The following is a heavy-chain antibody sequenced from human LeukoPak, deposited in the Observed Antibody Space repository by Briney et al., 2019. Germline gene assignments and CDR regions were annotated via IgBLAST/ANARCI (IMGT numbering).Heavy chain of an antibody. CDR3: ARVGFGGGSPFDY. Sequence: GRSLRLSCAASGFTFSSYAMHWVRQAPRKGLVWVSRIDSDGGSIRYADTVKGRFTISRDNAKNTLSLQMNSLRPEDTAVYYCARVGFGGGSPFDYWGQGTLVSVSS. J-gene: IGHJ4*02. D-gene: IGHD2-15*01. V-gene: IGHV3-74*01. CDR2: IDSDGGSI. CDR1: GFTFSSYA.